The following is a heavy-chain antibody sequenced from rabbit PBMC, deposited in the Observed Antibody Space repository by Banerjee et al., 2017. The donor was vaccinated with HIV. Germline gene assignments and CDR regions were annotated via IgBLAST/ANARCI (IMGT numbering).Heavy chain of an antibody. J-gene: IGHJ6*01. CDR1: GFSFSRSYW. CDR2: IYAGSGST. D-gene: IGHD8-1*01. V-gene: IGHV1S45*01. Sequence: EESGGDLVKPEGSLTLTCTASGFSFSRSYWICWVRQAPGKGLEWSACIYAGSGSTYYANWAKGRFTISKTSSTTVTLQMTSLTAADTATYFCARDFDTDSSYYPLWGPGTLVTVS. CDR3: ARDFDTDSSYYPL.